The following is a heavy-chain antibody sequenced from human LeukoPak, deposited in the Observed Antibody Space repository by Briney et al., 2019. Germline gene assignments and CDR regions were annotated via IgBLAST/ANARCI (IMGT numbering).Heavy chain of an antibody. D-gene: IGHD6-13*01. CDR2: IYYSGST. CDR1: GGSISSGSHY. V-gene: IGHV4-61*10. J-gene: IGHJ6*02. Sequence: SETLSLTCTVSGGSISSGSHYWSWIRQPAGKGLEWIGYIYYSGSTNYNPSLKSRVTISLDTSKNRISLKLSSVTPADTAVYYCARISAAGSFYYFYGMDVWGQGTTVTVSS. CDR3: ARISAAGSFYYFYGMDV.